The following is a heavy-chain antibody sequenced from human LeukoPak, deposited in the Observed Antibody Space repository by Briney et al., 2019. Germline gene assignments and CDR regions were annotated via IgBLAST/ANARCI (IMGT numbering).Heavy chain of an antibody. CDR3: ARRAEYSYGTNYYGMDV. V-gene: IGHV4-34*01. Sequence: SEALSLTCAVYGGSFSGYYWSWIRQPPGKGLEWIGEINHSGSTNYNPSLKSRVTISVDTSKNQFSLKLSSVTAADTAVYYCARRAEYSYGTNYYGMDVWGQGTTVTVSS. J-gene: IGHJ6*02. CDR2: INHSGST. CDR1: GGSFSGYY. D-gene: IGHD5-18*01.